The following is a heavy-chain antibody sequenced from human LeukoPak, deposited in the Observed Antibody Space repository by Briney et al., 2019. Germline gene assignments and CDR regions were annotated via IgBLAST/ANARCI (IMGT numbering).Heavy chain of an antibody. Sequence: PSQTLSLTCTVSGGSISSYYWSWIRQPPGKGLEWIGYIYYSGSTNYNPSLKSRVTISVDTSKNQFSLKLSSVTAADTAVYYCARGSYYYDSSGGHDAFDIWGQGTMVTVSS. J-gene: IGHJ3*02. D-gene: IGHD3-22*01. CDR3: ARGSYYYDSSGGHDAFDI. V-gene: IGHV4-59*12. CDR1: GGSISSYY. CDR2: IYYSGST.